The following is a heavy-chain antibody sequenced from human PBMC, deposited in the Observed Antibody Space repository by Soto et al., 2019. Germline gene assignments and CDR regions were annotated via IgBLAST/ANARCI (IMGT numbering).Heavy chain of an antibody. Sequence: GASVKVSCKASGYTFTSYGISWVRQAPGQGLEWMGWISAYNGNTNYAQKLQGRVTMTTDTSTSTAYMELRSLRSDDAAVYYCARLGPKGLSHNRLPNWFAPWGQGTLVTVSS. CDR3: ARLGPKGLSHNRLPNWFAP. CDR2: ISAYNGNT. V-gene: IGHV1-18*01. D-gene: IGHD3-16*02. J-gene: IGHJ5*02. CDR1: GYTFTSYG.